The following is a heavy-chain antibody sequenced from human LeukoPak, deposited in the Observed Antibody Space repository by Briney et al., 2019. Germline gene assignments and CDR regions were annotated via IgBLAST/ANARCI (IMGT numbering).Heavy chain of an antibody. CDR1: GFTFSSYW. CDR3: AVGANPGAFDF. Sequence: PGGSLRHSCAASGFTFSSYWMHWVRQAPGKGLVWVSRINGDGSGTSYADSVKGRFTISRDNAKNSLYLQVNSLRAEGTAVYYCAVGANPGAFDFWGQGTMVTVSS. CDR2: INGDGSGT. J-gene: IGHJ3*01. D-gene: IGHD1-26*01. V-gene: IGHV3-74*01.